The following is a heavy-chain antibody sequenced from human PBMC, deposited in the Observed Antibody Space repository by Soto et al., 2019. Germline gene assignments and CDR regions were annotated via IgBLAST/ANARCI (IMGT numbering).Heavy chain of an antibody. D-gene: IGHD4-17*01. Sequence: GGSLRLSCAASGFTFSSYGMHWVRQAPGKGLEWVAVIWYDGSNKYYADSVKGRFTISRDNSKNTLYLQMNSLRAEDTAVYYCARVDYGDYTDAFDICGQGTMVTVSS. CDR3: ARVDYGDYTDAFDI. CDR2: IWYDGSNK. J-gene: IGHJ3*02. CDR1: GFTFSSYG. V-gene: IGHV3-33*01.